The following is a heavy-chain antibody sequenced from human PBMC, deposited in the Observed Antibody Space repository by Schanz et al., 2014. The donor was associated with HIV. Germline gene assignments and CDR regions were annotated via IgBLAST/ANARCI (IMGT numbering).Heavy chain of an antibody. D-gene: IGHD6-19*01. CDR3: AKDLRHTSGPFDY. V-gene: IGHV3-23*01. CDR1: GFTFSTYA. CDR2: ITDDGGRT. J-gene: IGHJ4*02. Sequence: EVQLLESGGGLVQPGGSLRLSCAASGFTFSTYAMNWVRQAPGEGLEWVSSITDDGGRTDYADSVKGRFIISRDNSKNTLYLQMSDLKDEDTAVYYCAKDLRHTSGPFDYRGQGTLVIVSS.